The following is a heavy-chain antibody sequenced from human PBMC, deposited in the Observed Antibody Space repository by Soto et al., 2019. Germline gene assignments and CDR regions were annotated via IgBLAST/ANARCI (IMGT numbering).Heavy chain of an antibody. CDR3: VRTSLVVAAATREDY. CDR2: INSDGSST. V-gene: IGHV3-74*01. J-gene: IGHJ4*02. CDR1: GFTFSSYW. Sequence: EVQLVESGGGLVQPGGSLRLSCAASGFTFSSYWMHWVRQAPGKGLVWVSRINSDGSSTSYADSVKGRFTISRDNAKTTLYLQMNRLRAEETAVYYCVRTSLVVAAATREDYWGQGTLVTVSS. D-gene: IGHD2-15*01.